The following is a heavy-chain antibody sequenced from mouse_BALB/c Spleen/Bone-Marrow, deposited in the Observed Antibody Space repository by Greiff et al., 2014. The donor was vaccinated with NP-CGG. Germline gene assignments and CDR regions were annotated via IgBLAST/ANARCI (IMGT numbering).Heavy chain of an antibody. CDR2: ISGDSSII. CDR1: GFTFSSFG. V-gene: IGHV5-17*02. J-gene: IGHJ4*01. Sequence: EVQGVESGGSLVQPGGSRKLSCAASGFTFSSFGMHWVRQAPEKGLEWVAYISGDSSIIYYADTVKGRFTISRDNPKNTLFLQMTSLRSEDTAIYYCARKDYFGYAAMDYWGQGTSVTVSS. CDR3: ARKDYFGYAAMDY. D-gene: IGHD1-2*01.